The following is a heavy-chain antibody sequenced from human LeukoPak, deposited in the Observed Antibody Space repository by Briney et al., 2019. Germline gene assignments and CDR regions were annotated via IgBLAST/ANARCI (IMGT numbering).Heavy chain of an antibody. CDR1: GFTFSSYS. CDR2: ISSSSSYI. D-gene: IGHD1-26*01. CDR3: ARDRAPYRATEDY. Sequence: GGSLRLSCAASGFTFSSYSMNWVRQAPGKGLEWVSSISSSSSYIYYADSVKGRFTISRDNAKNSLYLQMNSLRAEDTAVYYCARDRAPYRATEDYWGQGTLVTVSS. V-gene: IGHV3-21*01. J-gene: IGHJ4*02.